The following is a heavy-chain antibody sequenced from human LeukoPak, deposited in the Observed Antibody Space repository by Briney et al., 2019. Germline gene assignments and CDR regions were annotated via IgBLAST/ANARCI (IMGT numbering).Heavy chain of an antibody. CDR2: MNPNSGNT. CDR1: GYTFTSYD. Sequence: ASVKVSCKAPGYTFTSYDINWVRQATGQGLEWMGWMNPNSGNTGYAQKFQGRVTITRNTSISTAYMELSSLRSEDTAVYYCARDVYYGSGSYYKPFDYWGQGTLVTVSS. J-gene: IGHJ4*02. V-gene: IGHV1-8*03. D-gene: IGHD3-10*01. CDR3: ARDVYYGSGSYYKPFDY.